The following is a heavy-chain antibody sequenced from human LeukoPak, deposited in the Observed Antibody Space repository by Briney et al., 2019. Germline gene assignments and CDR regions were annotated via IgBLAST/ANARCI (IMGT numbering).Heavy chain of an antibody. CDR2: ISAYNGNT. CDR3: ASRYDSSPHDAFDI. J-gene: IGHJ3*02. D-gene: IGHD3-22*01. Sequence: ASVKVSCKASGYTFTSYGISWVRQAPGQGLEWMGWISAYNGNTNYAQKLQGRVTMTTDTSTSTAYMELRSLRSDDTAVYYCASRYDSSPHDAFDIWGQETMVTVSS. CDR1: GYTFTSYG. V-gene: IGHV1-18*01.